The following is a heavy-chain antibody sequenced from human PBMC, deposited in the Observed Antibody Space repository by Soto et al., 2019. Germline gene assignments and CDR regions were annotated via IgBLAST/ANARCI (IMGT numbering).Heavy chain of an antibody. D-gene: IGHD3-16*01. CDR2: VYYSGST. Sequence: PSETLSLTCDVSGGSFSDNYWTWIRQAPGKGLEWIGYVYYSGSTNYNPSLKSRVTISVDASKQQFSLKLTSVTAADTALYYCAAGTLGAVWTPLDDWGQGILVTVSS. CDR3: AAGTLGAVWTPLDD. J-gene: IGHJ4*02. V-gene: IGHV4-59*12. CDR1: GGSFSDNY.